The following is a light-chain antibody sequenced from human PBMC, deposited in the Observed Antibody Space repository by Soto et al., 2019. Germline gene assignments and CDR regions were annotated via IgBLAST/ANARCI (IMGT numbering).Light chain of an antibody. J-gene: IGKJ1*01. V-gene: IGKV1-5*03. CDR3: QQYNSYPWT. Sequence: DIQMTQSPSTLSASVGDRVTITCRASQSISSWLAWYQHKPGKAPKLLIYKASSLESGVPSSFSGSGSGTEFTLTISSLQPDDFAPYYCQQYNSYPWTFGQGTKVEIK. CDR1: QSISSW. CDR2: KAS.